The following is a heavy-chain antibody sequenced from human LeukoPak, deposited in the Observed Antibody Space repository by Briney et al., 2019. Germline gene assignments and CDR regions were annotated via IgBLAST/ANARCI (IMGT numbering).Heavy chain of an antibody. CDR2: IIPILGIA. Sequence: ASVKVSCKASGGTFSSYAISWVRQAPGQGLEWMGRIIPILGIANYAQKFQGRVTITADKSTSTAYMELSSLRSEDTAVYYCARVGSEFIKQQLVLDYYGMDVWGQGTTVTVSS. V-gene: IGHV1-69*04. CDR1: GGTFSSYA. CDR3: ARVGSEFIKQQLVLDYYGMDV. D-gene: IGHD6-13*01. J-gene: IGHJ6*02.